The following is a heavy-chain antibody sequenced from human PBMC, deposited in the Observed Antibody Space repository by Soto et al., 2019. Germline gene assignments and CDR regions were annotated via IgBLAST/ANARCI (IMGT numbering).Heavy chain of an antibody. Sequence: QLQLQESGPGLGKPSETLSLTCTVSGGSISSSGYYWGWSRQPPGKGLEWIGTINHSGSTYYKPPHKSRVTISEDASKNRFSLKLSSVAAADTAIFYCSREMGGSIDYWGQGTLVTVSS. CDR3: SREMGGSIDY. J-gene: IGHJ4*02. V-gene: IGHV4-39*01. CDR1: GGSISSSGYY. CDR2: INHSGST. D-gene: IGHD1-26*01.